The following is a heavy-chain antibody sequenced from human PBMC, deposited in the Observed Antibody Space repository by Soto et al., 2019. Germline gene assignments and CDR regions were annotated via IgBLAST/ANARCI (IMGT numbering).Heavy chain of an antibody. V-gene: IGHV3-30*03. J-gene: IGHJ4*02. CDR2: ISYDGSNK. CDR1: GFTFSSYG. Sequence: ESGGGVVQPGRSLRLSCAASGFTFSSYGMHWVRQAPGKGLEWVAVISYDGSNKYYADSVKGRFTISRDNSKNTLSLQINSLRAEDTSVYYCAPGRSETQQLVPYYFDNWGQGTLVTVSS. D-gene: IGHD6-13*01. CDR3: APGRSETQQLVPYYFDN.